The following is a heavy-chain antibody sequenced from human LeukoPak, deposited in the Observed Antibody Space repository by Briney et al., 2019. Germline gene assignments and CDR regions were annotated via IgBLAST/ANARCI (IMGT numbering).Heavy chain of an antibody. V-gene: IGHV4-34*01. CDR2: VNHSGST. Sequence: SETLSLTCAVYGGSFSGYYWNWIRQPPGKGLEWLGEVNHSGSTNYNPSLKSRVTISVDTSKNQFSLKLSSVTAADTAVYYCATTNVLLWFGELSKTAYFDYWGQGTLVTVSS. J-gene: IGHJ4*02. CDR1: GGSFSGYY. CDR3: ATTNVLLWFGELSKTAYFDY. D-gene: IGHD3-10*01.